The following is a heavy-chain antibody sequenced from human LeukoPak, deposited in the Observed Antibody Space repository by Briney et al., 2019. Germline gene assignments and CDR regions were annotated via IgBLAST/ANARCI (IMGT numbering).Heavy chain of an antibody. CDR1: GFTFSSYG. D-gene: IGHD6-13*01. V-gene: IGHV3-33*01. CDR3: ARDRDGIAAAGTQTPHYYGMDV. CDR2: IWYDGSNK. J-gene: IGHJ6*04. Sequence: GGSLRLSCAASGFTFSSYGMHWVRQAPGKGLEWVAVIWYDGSNKYYADSVKGRFTISRDNSKNTLYLQMNSLRAEDTAVYYCARDRDGIAAAGTQTPHYYGMDVWGKGTTVTVSS.